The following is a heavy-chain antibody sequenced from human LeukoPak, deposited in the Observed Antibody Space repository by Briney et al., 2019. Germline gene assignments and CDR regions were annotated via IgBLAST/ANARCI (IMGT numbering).Heavy chain of an antibody. D-gene: IGHD5-18*01. CDR3: ASRGGTARSLSWFDP. V-gene: IGHV4-39*07. Sequence: SETLSLTCTVSGVSISSSSYYWGWLRQPPGKGLEWIGSIYYSGSTYYNPSLKSRVTISVDTYKNQFSLKLRSVTAADTAVYYCASRGGTARSLSWFDPWGQGTLVTVSS. CDR2: IYYSGST. J-gene: IGHJ5*02. CDR1: GVSISSSSYY.